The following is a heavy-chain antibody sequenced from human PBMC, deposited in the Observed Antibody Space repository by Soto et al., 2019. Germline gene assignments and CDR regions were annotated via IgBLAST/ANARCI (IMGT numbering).Heavy chain of an antibody. CDR3: ARDVGDRGIVYWFDP. D-gene: IGHD3-16*02. V-gene: IGHV1-3*01. Sequence: ASLKVSCKASGYTFTSYAMHWVRQAPGQRLEWMGWINAGNGNTKYSQKFQGRVTITRDTSASTAYMELSSLRSEDTAVYYCARDVGDRGIVYWFDPWGQGTLVTVSS. J-gene: IGHJ5*02. CDR1: GYTFTSYA. CDR2: INAGNGNT.